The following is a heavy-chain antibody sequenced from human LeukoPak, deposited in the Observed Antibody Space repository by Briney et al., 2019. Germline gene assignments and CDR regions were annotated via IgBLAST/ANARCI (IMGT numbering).Heavy chain of an antibody. V-gene: IGHV1-2*02. D-gene: IGHD2-15*01. CDR2: INPNSGGT. Sequence: ASVKVSCKASGYTFTGYYMHWVRQAPGQGLEWMGWINPNSGGTNYAQKFQGRVTMTRDTSISTAYMELSRLRSGDTAVYYCARDYCSGGSCYGTFDYWGQGTLVTVSS. CDR3: ARDYCSGGSCYGTFDY. J-gene: IGHJ4*02. CDR1: GYTFTGYY.